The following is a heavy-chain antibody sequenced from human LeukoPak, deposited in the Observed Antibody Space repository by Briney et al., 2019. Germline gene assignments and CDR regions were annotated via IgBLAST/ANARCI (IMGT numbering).Heavy chain of an antibody. Sequence: PGGSLRLSCAASGFTFSSYAMSWVRQAPGKGLEWVSAISGSGGSTYYADSVKGRFTISRDNSKNTLYLQMNSLRAEDTAVYYCAKIGAVTSPYYYGMDVWGQGTTVTVS. CDR1: GFTFSSYA. V-gene: IGHV3-23*01. J-gene: IGHJ6*02. D-gene: IGHD4-17*01. CDR3: AKIGAVTSPYYYGMDV. CDR2: ISGSGGST.